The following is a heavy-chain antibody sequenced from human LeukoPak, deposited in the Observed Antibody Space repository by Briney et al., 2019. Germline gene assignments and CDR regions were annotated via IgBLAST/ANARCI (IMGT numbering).Heavy chain of an antibody. CDR3: AKGSRGNYDY. CDR2: ISGRDGST. V-gene: IGHV3-23*01. CDR1: GFTFSSQA. Sequence: GGSLGLSCAASGFTFSSQAMTWVRQAPGKGLEWVSAISGRDGSTYYADSVKGRFTISRDNSKNTLYLQMNSLRAEDTALYYCAKGSRGNYDYWGQGTLVTVSS. D-gene: IGHD1-7*01. J-gene: IGHJ4*02.